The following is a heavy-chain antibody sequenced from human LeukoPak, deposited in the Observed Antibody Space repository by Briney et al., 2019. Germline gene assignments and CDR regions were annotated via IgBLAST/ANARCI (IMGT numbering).Heavy chain of an antibody. D-gene: IGHD5-12*01. V-gene: IGHV1-46*01. CDR3: ARGLDIVATRLHYYYYGMDV. J-gene: IGHJ6*02. CDR1: GYTFTSYY. CDR2: INPSGGST. Sequence: ASVKVSCKASGYTFTSYYMHWVRQAPGQGLEWMGIINPSGGSTSYAQKFQGRVTMTRDTSTSTVYMELNSLRAEDTAVYYCARGLDIVATRLHYYYYGMDVWGQGTTVTVSS.